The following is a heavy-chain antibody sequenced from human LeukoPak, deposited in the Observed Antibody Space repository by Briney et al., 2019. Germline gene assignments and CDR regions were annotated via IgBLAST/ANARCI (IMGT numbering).Heavy chain of an antibody. V-gene: IGHV1-2*02. J-gene: IGHJ3*02. Sequence: ASVKVSCKASGYTFTGYYMHWVRQAPGQGLEWVGWINPNSGGTNYAQKFQGRVTMTRDTSISTAYMELSRLRSDDTAVYYCANILTGYYNAFDIWGQGTMVTVSS. CDR2: INPNSGGT. D-gene: IGHD3-9*01. CDR3: ANILTGYYNAFDI. CDR1: GYTFTGYY.